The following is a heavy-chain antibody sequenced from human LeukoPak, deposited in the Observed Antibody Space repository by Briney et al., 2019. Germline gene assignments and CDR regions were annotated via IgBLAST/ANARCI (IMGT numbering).Heavy chain of an antibody. V-gene: IGHV4-34*01. CDR2: IHHMVSK. CDR3: ASCVVVPAAMRVGSYYYYYYIDV. D-gene: IGHD2-2*01. J-gene: IGHJ6*03. Sequence: KPSETLSLTCPLYGASFSVYSWGWIRQPPGKGLEWIGEIHHMVSKNYNPSPKSRVTISVDTSKNQFSLKPSSVTGAGTAVYYCASCVVVPAAMRVGSYYYYYYIDVWGKGTTVTVSS. CDR1: GASFSVYS.